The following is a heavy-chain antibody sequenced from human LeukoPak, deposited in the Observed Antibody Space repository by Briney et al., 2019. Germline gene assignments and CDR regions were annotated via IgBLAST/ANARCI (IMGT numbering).Heavy chain of an antibody. CDR1: GGSISSYY. Sequence: SSETLSLTCTVSGGSISSYYWSWIRQPPGKGLEWIGYIYYSGSTNYNPSLKSRVTISVDTSKNQFSLKLSSVTAADTAEYYCAGLSAVYHDFWSGYYDRPSSYFDYWGQGTLVTVSS. D-gene: IGHD3-3*01. CDR2: IYYSGST. V-gene: IGHV4-59*08. J-gene: IGHJ4*02. CDR3: AGLSAVYHDFWSGYYDRPSSYFDY.